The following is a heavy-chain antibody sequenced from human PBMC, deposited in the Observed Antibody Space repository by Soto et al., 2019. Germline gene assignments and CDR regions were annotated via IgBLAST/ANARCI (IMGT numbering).Heavy chain of an antibody. CDR1: GFTFSSYA. V-gene: IGHV3-23*01. CDR3: ANPVSGPGCYFDY. J-gene: IGHJ4*02. CDR2: ISGSGGST. Sequence: EVQLLESGGGLVQPGGSLRLSCAASGFTFSSYAMSWVRQAPGKGLEWVSAISGSGGSTYYADSVKGRFTISRDNSKNTLYLQMNSLRAEDTAVYYCANPVSGPGCYFDYWGQGTLVTVSS. D-gene: IGHD1-26*01.